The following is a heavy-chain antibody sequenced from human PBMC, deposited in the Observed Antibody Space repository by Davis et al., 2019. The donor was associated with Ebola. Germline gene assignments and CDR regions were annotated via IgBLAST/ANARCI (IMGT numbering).Heavy chain of an antibody. CDR3: ARDRYNYGDYRAPFDY. CDR1: GYTFTGYY. J-gene: IGHJ4*02. D-gene: IGHD4-17*01. Sequence: SVKVSCKASGYTFTGYYMHWVRQAPGQGLEWMGGIIPIFGTANYAQKFQGRVTITADESTSTAYMELSSLRSEDTAVYYCARDRYNYGDYRAPFDYWGQGTLVTVSS. V-gene: IGHV1-69*13. CDR2: IIPIFGTA.